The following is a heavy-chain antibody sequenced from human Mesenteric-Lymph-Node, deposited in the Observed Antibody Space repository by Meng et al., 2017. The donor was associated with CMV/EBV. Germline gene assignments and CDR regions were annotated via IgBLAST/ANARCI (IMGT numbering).Heavy chain of an antibody. D-gene: IGHD4/OR15-4a*01. CDR1: GGSISSSNW. Sequence: SGGSISSSNWRSWVRQPPGKGLEWIGEIYHSGSTNYNPSLKSRVTISVDKSKNQFSLKLSSVTAADTAVYYCARLTPETDNNWFDPWGQGTLVTVSS. J-gene: IGHJ5*02. V-gene: IGHV4-4*02. CDR2: IYHSGST. CDR3: ARLTPETDNNWFDP.